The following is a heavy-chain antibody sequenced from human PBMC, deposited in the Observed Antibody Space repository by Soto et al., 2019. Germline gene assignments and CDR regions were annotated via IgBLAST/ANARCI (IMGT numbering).Heavy chain of an antibody. V-gene: IGHV3-64*01. Sequence: GGSLRLSCAASGFTFSSYAMHWVRQAPGKGLEYVSAISSNGGSTYYANSVKGRFTISRDNSKNTLYLQMGSLRAEDMAVYYCATGYCSGGSCYSEYFQHWGQGTLVTVSS. CDR3: ATGYCSGGSCYSEYFQH. CDR1: GFTFSSYA. D-gene: IGHD2-15*01. CDR2: ISSNGGST. J-gene: IGHJ1*01.